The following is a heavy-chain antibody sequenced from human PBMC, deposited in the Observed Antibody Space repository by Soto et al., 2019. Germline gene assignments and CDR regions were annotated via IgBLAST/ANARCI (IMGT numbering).Heavy chain of an antibody. D-gene: IGHD2-21*02. V-gene: IGHV1-18*04. CDR2: ISAYNGNT. CDR3: ARVPPIVVVTVSYYGMDV. Sequence: VKVSCKASGYTFTSYGISWVRQAPGQGLEWMGWISAYNGNTNYAQKLQGRVTMTTDTSTSTAYMELRSLRSDDTAVYYCARVPPIVVVTVSYYGMDVWGQGTTVTVSS. J-gene: IGHJ6*02. CDR1: GYTFTSYG.